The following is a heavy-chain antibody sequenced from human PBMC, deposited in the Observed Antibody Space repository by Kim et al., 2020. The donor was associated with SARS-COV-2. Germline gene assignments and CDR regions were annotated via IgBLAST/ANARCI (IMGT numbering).Heavy chain of an antibody. J-gene: IGHJ4*02. Sequence: SETLSLTCTVSGSSISNYYWSWIRQPPGKGLEWIGYIHYSGNSNYNPSLKSRVTISVDTSKKQFSLKLGSVTAADTAVYYCARTPYGSTWSYYFDYWGQGTLVTVPS. D-gene: IGHD6-13*01. V-gene: IGHV4-59*01. CDR2: IHYSGNS. CDR3: ARTPYGSTWSYYFDY. CDR1: GSSISNYY.